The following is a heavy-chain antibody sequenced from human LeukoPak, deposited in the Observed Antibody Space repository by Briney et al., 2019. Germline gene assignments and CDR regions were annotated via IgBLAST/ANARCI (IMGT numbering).Heavy chain of an antibody. J-gene: IGHJ4*02. CDR3: ARHHDYVWAFKSPLDY. D-gene: IGHD3-16*01. Sequence: GASVKVSCKASGYTFTSYGISWVRQAPGQGLEWMGWISAYNGNTNYAQKLQGRVTMTTDTSTSTAYMELRSLRSDDTAVYYCARHHDYVWAFKSPLDYWGQGTLVTVSS. CDR1: GYTFTSYG. V-gene: IGHV1-18*01. CDR2: ISAYNGNT.